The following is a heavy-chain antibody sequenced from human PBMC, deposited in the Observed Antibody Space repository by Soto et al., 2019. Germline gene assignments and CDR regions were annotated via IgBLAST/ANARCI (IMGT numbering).Heavy chain of an antibody. Sequence: QVQLVQSGAEVKKPGSSATVSCKASGGTFSSYAISWVRQAPGQGREWMGGIIPIFGTANYAQKFQGRVTITADKSTRTAYMELSSLRSEDTAVYYCASFSGYSYGYIYYYGMDVWGQGTTVTVSS. CDR2: IIPIFGTA. CDR1: GGTFSSYA. J-gene: IGHJ6*02. CDR3: ASFSGYSYGYIYYYGMDV. V-gene: IGHV1-69*06. D-gene: IGHD5-18*01.